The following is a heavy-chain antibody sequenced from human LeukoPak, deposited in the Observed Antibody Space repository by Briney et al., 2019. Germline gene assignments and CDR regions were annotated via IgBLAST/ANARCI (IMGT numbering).Heavy chain of an antibody. D-gene: IGHD1-26*01. CDR1: GFTFSSYA. CDR2: ISYDGSNK. CDR3: ARGNQRSYSYYYYYMDV. V-gene: IGHV3-30*04. Sequence: QPGRSLRLSCAASGFTFSSYAMHWVRQPPGKGLAWVAVISYDGSNKYYADSVKGRFTISRDNSKNTLYLQMNSLRAEDTAVYYCARGNQRSYSYYYYYMDVWGKGTTVTVSS. J-gene: IGHJ6*03.